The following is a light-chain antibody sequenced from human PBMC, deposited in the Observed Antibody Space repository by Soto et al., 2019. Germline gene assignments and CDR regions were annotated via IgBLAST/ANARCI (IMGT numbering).Light chain of an antibody. CDR3: AAWDDSLNGLV. V-gene: IGLV1-44*01. Sequence: QSVLTQPPSASGTPGQWVTISCSGSSSNIGSNTVNWYQQLPGTAPKLLMYSNNQRPSGVPARFSGSKSGTSASLAISGLPSEDEDDYYCAAWDDSLNGLVFGGGTKLTVL. CDR1: SSNIGSNT. J-gene: IGLJ3*02. CDR2: SNN.